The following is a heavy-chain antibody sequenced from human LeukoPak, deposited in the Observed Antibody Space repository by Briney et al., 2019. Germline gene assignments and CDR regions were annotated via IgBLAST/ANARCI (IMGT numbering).Heavy chain of an antibody. D-gene: IGHD4-17*01. V-gene: IGHV3-53*01. CDR3: ARVTVTTNYFDY. CDR2: IYSGGST. Sequence: GGSLRLSCAASGFTFSSYGMSWVRQAPGKGLEWVSVIYSGGSTYYADSVKGRFTISRDNSKNTLYLQMNSLRAEDTAVYYCARVTVTTNYFDYWGQGTLVTVSS. CDR1: GFTFSSYG. J-gene: IGHJ4*02.